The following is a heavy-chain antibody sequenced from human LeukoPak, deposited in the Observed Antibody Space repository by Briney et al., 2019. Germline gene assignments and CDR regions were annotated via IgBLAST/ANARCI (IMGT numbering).Heavy chain of an antibody. V-gene: IGHV4-30-4*08. D-gene: IGHD6-6*01. CDR3: ARDPEGSSSSISGWYFDL. J-gene: IGHJ2*01. Sequence: PSETLSLTCTVSGGSISSGDYYWRWIRQPPGKGLEWIGYIYYSGSTYYNPSLKSRVTISVDTSKNQFSLKLSSVTAADTAVYYCARDPEGSSSSISGWYFDLWGRGTLLTVSS. CDR2: IYYSGST. CDR1: GGSISSGDYY.